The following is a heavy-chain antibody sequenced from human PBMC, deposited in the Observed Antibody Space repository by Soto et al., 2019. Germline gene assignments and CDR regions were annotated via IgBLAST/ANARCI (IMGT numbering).Heavy chain of an antibody. J-gene: IGHJ4*02. CDR1: GFTFSSNY. CDR3: ARDQWRSGYPYGLDY. V-gene: IGHV3-53*01. CDR2: IYSGGST. D-gene: IGHD3-22*01. Sequence: GSLILSCAASGFTFSSNYMSLVGQAPGKGLEWVSVIYSGGSTYYADSVRGRFTISRDNSKNTLYLQMNSLRAEDTAVYYCARDQWRSGYPYGLDYWGQGTLVTVSS.